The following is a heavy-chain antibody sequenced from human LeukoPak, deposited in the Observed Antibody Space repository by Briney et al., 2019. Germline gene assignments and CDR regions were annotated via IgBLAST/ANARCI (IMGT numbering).Heavy chain of an antibody. V-gene: IGHV3-21*01. CDR2: ISSSSSYI. J-gene: IGHJ3*02. CDR3: ARSFLPNYDFWSGLGDAFDI. Sequence: GGSLRLSCAASGFTFSSYSMNWVRQAPGKGLEWVSSISSSSSYIYYADSVKGRFTISRDNAKNSLYLQMNSLRAEDTAVYYCARSFLPNYDFWSGLGDAFDIWGQGTMVTVSS. D-gene: IGHD3-3*01. CDR1: GFTFSSYS.